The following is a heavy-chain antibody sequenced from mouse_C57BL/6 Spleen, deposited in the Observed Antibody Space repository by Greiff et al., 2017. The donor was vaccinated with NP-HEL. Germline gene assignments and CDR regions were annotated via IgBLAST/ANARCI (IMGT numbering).Heavy chain of an antibody. J-gene: IGHJ3*01. CDR1: GYSFTGYY. V-gene: IGHV1-42*01. CDR2: INPSTGGT. CDR3: ARETSQPFAY. Sequence: VQLQQSGPELVKPGASVKISCKASGYSFTGYYMNWVKQSPEKSLEWIGEINPSTGGTTYNQKFKAKATLTADKSSSTAYMQLKSLTSEDSAVYYCARETSQPFAYWGQGTLVTVSA.